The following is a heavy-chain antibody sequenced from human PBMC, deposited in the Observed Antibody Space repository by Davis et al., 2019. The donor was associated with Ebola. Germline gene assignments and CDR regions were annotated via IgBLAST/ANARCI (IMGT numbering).Heavy chain of an antibody. CDR1: GFTFSAHT. CDR3: AKETYYGSASIDY. CDR2: LNGGSVYI. J-gene: IGHJ4*02. Sequence: PGGSLRLSCAASGFTFSAHTMLWVRQAPGKGLEWVLSLNGGSVYIYYAESVRGRFSISRDNSQNTLSLQMNSLRVEDTATYYCAKETYYGSASIDYWGQGTPVIVSS. V-gene: IGHV3-23*01. D-gene: IGHD3-10*01.